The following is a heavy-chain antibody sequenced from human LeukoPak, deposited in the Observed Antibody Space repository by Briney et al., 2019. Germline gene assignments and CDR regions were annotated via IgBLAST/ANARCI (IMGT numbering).Heavy chain of an antibody. CDR1: GGSISSGGYY. Sequence: SETLSLTCTVSGGSISSGGYYWSWIRQHPGKGLEWIGYIYYSGSTYYNPSLKSRVTISVDTSKNQFSLKLSSVTVADTAVYYCARGERYFDWLLGGFDYWGQGTLVTVSS. CDR2: IYYSGST. J-gene: IGHJ4*02. V-gene: IGHV4-31*03. D-gene: IGHD3-9*01. CDR3: ARGERYFDWLLGGFDY.